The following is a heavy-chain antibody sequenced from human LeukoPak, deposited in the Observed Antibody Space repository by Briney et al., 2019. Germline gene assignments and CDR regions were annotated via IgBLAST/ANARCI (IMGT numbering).Heavy chain of an antibody. D-gene: IGHD3-10*01. Sequence: SETLSLTGTVSGGSISSSSYYWGWIRQPPGKGLEWIGSIYYSGSTYYNPSLKSRVTISVDTSKNQFSLKLSSVTAADTAVYYCARHITMVRGVIIGDDAFDIWGQGTMVTVSS. CDR1: GGSISSSSYY. J-gene: IGHJ3*02. CDR3: ARHITMVRGVIIGDDAFDI. CDR2: IYYSGST. V-gene: IGHV4-39*01.